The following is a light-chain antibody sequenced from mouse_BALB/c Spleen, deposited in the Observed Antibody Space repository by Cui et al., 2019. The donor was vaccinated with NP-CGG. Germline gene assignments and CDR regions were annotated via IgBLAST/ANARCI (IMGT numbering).Light chain of an antibody. J-gene: IGLJ1*01. V-gene: IGLV1*01. Sequence: QAVVTQDSLQPTAPGETVTLTCRSSTGTVTTYNYANWVQEKPDHLFTGLIGGTNNRAPGVPARFSGSLIGDKAALTITGAQTEDEAIYFCALWYSNHWVFGGGTKLTVL. CDR1: TGTVTTYNY. CDR3: ALWYSNHWV. CDR2: GTN.